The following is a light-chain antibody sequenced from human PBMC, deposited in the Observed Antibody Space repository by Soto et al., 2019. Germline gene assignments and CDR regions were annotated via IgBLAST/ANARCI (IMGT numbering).Light chain of an antibody. CDR2: DVS. V-gene: IGLV2-14*03. J-gene: IGLJ2*01. CDR1: SSDVGSYNY. CDR3: SSYARNRDVL. Sequence: QSALTQPASVSGSPGQSITISCTGTSSDVGSYNYVSWYQQHPGKAPKLMIYDVSDRPSGVSDRFSGSKSGNTASLTISGLQAEDEAVYYCSSYARNRDVLFGGGTQLTVL.